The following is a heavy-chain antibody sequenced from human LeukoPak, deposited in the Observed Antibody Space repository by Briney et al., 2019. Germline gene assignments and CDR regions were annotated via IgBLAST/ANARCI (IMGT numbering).Heavy chain of an antibody. Sequence: PGGSLRLSCAASGFTFSSYAMHWVRQAPGKGLEYVSAISSNGGSTYYANSVKGRFTISRDNSKNTLYLQMGSLRAEDMAVYYCARGVMITFGGVIVPSSYFDYWGQGTLVTVSS. CDR2: ISSNGGST. J-gene: IGHJ4*02. D-gene: IGHD3-16*02. V-gene: IGHV3-64*01. CDR1: GFTFSSYA. CDR3: ARGVMITFGGVIVPSSYFDY.